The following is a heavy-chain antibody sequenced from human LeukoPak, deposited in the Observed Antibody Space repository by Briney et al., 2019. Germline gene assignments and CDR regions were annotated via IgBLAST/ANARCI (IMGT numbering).Heavy chain of an antibody. CDR2: IYYSGST. CDR1: GGSISSYY. J-gene: IGHJ4*02. D-gene: IGHD4-17*01. V-gene: IGHV4-59*01. Sequence: PSETLSLTCTVSGGSISSYYWSWIRQPPGKGLEWIGYIYYSGSTNYNPSLKSRVTISVDTSKNQFSLKLSSVTAADTAVYYCARAPGNGDRIDYWGQGTLVTVSS. CDR3: ARAPGNGDRIDY.